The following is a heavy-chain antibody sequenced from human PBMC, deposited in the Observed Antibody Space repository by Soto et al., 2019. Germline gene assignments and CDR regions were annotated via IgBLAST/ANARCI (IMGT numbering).Heavy chain of an antibody. D-gene: IGHD3-10*01. CDR1: GFSFEIYW. V-gene: IGHV3-7*01. CDR3: AREHWFFAY. J-gene: IGHJ4*02. CDR2: INPDGSGE. Sequence: GGSLRLSCAASGFSFEIYWMGWVRQAPGKGLEWVANINPDGSGEYYLDSVKGRFTISRDNAKNSVYLQMNSLVGDDTAVYYCAREHWFFAYWGQGTPVTVSS.